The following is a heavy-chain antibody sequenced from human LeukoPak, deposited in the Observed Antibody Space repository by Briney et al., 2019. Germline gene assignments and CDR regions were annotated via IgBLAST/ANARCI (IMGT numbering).Heavy chain of an antibody. V-gene: IGHV4-59*01. CDR2: IYYSGST. Sequence: KTSETLSLTCTVSGGSISSYYWSWIRQPPGKGLEWIGYIYYSGSTNYNPSLKSRVTISVDTSKNQFSLKLSSVTAADTAVYYCARAWPFGYYDSSGYRQSGNWFDPWGQGTLVTVSS. D-gene: IGHD3-22*01. CDR3: ARAWPFGYYDSSGYRQSGNWFDP. CDR1: GGSISSYY. J-gene: IGHJ5*02.